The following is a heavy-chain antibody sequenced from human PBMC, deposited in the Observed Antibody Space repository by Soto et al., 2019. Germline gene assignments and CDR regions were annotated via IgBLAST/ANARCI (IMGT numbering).Heavy chain of an antibody. Sequence: QAHMVESGGGVVPPGRSLSLSCAASGFTFTSYGMHWGRQAPGTRLEWVAVISYDGGLQHYADSVKGRFTISRDNSKNMVLLQMNSLRAEDTAVYYCVSDRGYGHASVPYSWGQGTLVSVSS. CDR2: ISYDGGLQ. CDR1: GFTFTSYG. CDR3: VSDRGYGHASVPYS. J-gene: IGHJ4*02. V-gene: IGHV3-30*03. D-gene: IGHD5-18*01.